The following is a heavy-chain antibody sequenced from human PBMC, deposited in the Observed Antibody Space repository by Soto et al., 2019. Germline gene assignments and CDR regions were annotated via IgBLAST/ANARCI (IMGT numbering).Heavy chain of an antibody. J-gene: IGHJ6*03. D-gene: IGHD2-15*01. CDR1: GYTFTSYG. V-gene: IGHV1-18*01. Sequence: ASVKVSCKASGYTFTSYGISWVRQAPGQGLEWMGWISAYNGNTNYAQKLQGRVTMTTDTSTCTAYMELRSLRSDDTAVYYCARCLVDCSGGSCYGAYYYYYYYMDVWGKGTTVTVSS. CDR2: ISAYNGNT. CDR3: ARCLVDCSGGSCYGAYYYYYYYMDV.